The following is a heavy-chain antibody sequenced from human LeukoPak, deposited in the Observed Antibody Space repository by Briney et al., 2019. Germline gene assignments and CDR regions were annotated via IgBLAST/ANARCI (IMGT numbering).Heavy chain of an antibody. CDR3: AKGRLRSPNWFDP. D-gene: IGHD5-12*01. Sequence: GASLRLSCAASGFTFSSYAMSWVLQAPGKGPECVSAISGSGGSTYYADSVKGRCTISRDNSMNTLYLQMNSLRAEDTAVYYCAKGRLRSPNWFDPWGQGTLVTVSS. V-gene: IGHV3-23*01. J-gene: IGHJ5*02. CDR2: ISGSGGST. CDR1: GFTFSSYA.